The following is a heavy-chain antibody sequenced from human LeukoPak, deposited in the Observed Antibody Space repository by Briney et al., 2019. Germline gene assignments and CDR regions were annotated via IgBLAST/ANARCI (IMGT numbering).Heavy chain of an antibody. D-gene: IGHD5-18*01. J-gene: IGHJ4*02. CDR2: INPSGGST. Sequence: ASVKVSCKASGYTFTSYYMHWVRQAPGQGLEWMGIINPSGGSTSYAQKFQGRVTMTRDMSTSTVYMELSSLRSEDTAVYYCARVSHTATIDYWGQGTLVTVSS. CDR3: ARVSHTATIDY. CDR1: GYTFTSYY. V-gene: IGHV1-46*01.